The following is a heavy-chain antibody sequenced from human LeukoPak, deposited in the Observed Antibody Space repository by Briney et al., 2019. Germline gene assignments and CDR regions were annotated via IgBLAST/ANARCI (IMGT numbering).Heavy chain of an antibody. J-gene: IGHJ3*02. CDR1: GGSFSGYY. CDR3: ARGESNAFDI. Sequence: PSEALSLTCAVYGGSFSGYYWKWIRLPPGRGLEWIGETNHSGSTNYNPSLRSRVTISVDTPKKQFSLRLSSVTPADTAVYYCARGESNAFDIWGQGTMVTVSS. D-gene: IGHD5/OR15-5a*01. V-gene: IGHV4-34*01. CDR2: TNHSGST.